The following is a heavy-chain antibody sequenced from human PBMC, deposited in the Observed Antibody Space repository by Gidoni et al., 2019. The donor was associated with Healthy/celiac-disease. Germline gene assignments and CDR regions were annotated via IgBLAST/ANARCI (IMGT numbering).Heavy chain of an antibody. Sequence: QVQLVQSGSEVKKPGASVKVSCKASGSTFTSYGISWVRQAPGQGREWMGWISAYNGNTNYAQKIQGRVTMTTDTSKRRVYMELRSLRSDETAVYYCARGPDKWNVFDSWGQGTLVTVSS. CDR2: ISAYNGNT. J-gene: IGHJ4*02. D-gene: IGHD1-20*01. CDR1: GSTFTSYG. CDR3: ARGPDKWNVFDS. V-gene: IGHV1-18*01.